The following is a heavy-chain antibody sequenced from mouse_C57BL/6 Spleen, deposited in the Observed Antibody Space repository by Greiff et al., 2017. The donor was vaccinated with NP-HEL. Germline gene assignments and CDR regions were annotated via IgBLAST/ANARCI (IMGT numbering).Heavy chain of an antibody. J-gene: IGHJ1*03. Sequence: EVMLVESGEGLVKPGGSLKLSCAASGFTFRSYAMSWVRQTPEKRLEWVAYISSGGDYIYYADTVKGRFTISRDNARNTLYLQMSSLKSEDTAMYYCTRKDYYGIYWYFDVWGTGTTVTVSS. CDR3: TRKDYYGIYWYFDV. V-gene: IGHV5-9-1*02. D-gene: IGHD1-1*01. CDR1: GFTFRSYA. CDR2: ISSGGDYI.